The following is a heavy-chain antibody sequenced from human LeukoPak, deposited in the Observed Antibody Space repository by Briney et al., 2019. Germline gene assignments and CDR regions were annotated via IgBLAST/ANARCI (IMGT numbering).Heavy chain of an antibody. CDR1: GFTFSRYW. V-gene: IGHV3-7*01. CDR3: YRSGWYEYYYYGMAV. D-gene: IGHD6-13*01. CDR2: IKQDGNEK. J-gene: IGHJ6*02. Sequence: GGSLRLSCAASGFTFSRYWMSWVRQAPGKGLEWVANIKQDGNEKSYVDSVKGRFTISRDNAKNLLYLQMNSLRVEDTAVYYCYRSGWYEYYYYGMAVWGLGTTVTVSS.